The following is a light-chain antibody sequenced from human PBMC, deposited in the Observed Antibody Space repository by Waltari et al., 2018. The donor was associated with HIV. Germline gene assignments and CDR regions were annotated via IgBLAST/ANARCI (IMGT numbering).Light chain of an antibody. CDR3: SSWDTRLNGWV. V-gene: IGLV10-54*01. CDR1: KNNVGCQG. Sequence: QARLTPPPSVSKSLGQTATLTCTGDKNNVGCQGAAWLKHHQGHPPKLLSYRGNNRPSGVPDRFSASTSGKTASLNITGLQADDEADYYCSSWDTRLNGWVFGGGTHLTVL. CDR2: RGN. J-gene: IGLJ3*02.